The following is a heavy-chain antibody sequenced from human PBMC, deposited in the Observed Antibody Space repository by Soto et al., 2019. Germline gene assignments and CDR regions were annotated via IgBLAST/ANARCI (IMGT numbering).Heavy chain of an antibody. CDR1: GFTVSSNY. D-gene: IGHD3-10*01. V-gene: IGHV3-53*04. CDR2: IYSGGGT. Sequence: EVQLVESGGGLVQPGGSLRLSCAASGFTVSSNYMSWVRQAPGKGLEWVSVIYSGGGTYYADSVKGRFTISRHNSKNTLCILMNSLRPEDTAVYYCAGASYGSGSGVAWGQGTLVTVSS. CDR3: AGASYGSGSGVA. J-gene: IGHJ5*02.